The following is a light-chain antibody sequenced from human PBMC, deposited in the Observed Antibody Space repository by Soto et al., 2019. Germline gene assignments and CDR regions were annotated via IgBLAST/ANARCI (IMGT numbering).Light chain of an antibody. Sequence: MVMKQSPATLSVSPGERVTLSCRTSQSINSDLAWYQEKPGQAPRLLIYAASSRATGIPDRFSGGGSGTDFTLTISRLEPEDFAVYYCQQYGSSPIPFGQGTRLEVK. CDR3: QQYGSSPIP. J-gene: IGKJ5*01. V-gene: IGKV3-20*01. CDR1: QSINSD. CDR2: AAS.